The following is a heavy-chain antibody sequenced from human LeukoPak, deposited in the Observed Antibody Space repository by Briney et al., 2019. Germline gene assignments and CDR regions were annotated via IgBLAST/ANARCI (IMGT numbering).Heavy chain of an antibody. Sequence: SETLSLICTVSGGSITSYYWSWIRQPPGKGLEWIGYMYYSGSTNYNPSLKSRVTMSVDTSKNQFSLKLNSVTAADTAVYYCARRVTSNCFDPWGQGTLVTVSS. CDR2: MYYSGST. V-gene: IGHV4-59*08. CDR1: GGSITSYY. D-gene: IGHD2-21*02. CDR3: ARRVTSNCFDP. J-gene: IGHJ5*02.